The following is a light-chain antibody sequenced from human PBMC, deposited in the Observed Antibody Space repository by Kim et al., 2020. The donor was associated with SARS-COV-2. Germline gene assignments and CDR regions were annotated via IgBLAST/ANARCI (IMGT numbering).Light chain of an antibody. CDR2: AVS. V-gene: IGKV1-5*01. CDR3: QQYYSYSWT. CDR1: QSISTY. J-gene: IGKJ2*01. Sequence: SASVGDRVTITCRASQSISTYLAWYQQKPGKAPELLMYAVSRLQSGVPSRFSGSGSGTEFTLTISSLQPGDFATYYCQQYYSYSWTFGQGTKLEI.